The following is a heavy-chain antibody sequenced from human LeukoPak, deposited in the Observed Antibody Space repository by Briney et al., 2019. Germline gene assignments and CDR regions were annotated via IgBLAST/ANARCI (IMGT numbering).Heavy chain of an antibody. CDR3: ARHTTGGGDF. D-gene: IGHD2-15*01. CDR1: GGSISSGDFY. V-gene: IGHV4-31*03. Sequence: SETLSLTCTVSGGSISSGDFYWSWIRQHPGKGLEWIGYIYYSGTTYYSPSPKSRVTISLDTTKNQFSLKLSSVTAADTAVYYCARHTTGGGDFWGQGTLVTVSS. J-gene: IGHJ4*02. CDR2: IYYSGTT.